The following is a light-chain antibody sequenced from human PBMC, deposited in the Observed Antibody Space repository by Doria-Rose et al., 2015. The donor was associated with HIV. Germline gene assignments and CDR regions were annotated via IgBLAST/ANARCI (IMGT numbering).Light chain of an antibody. CDR1: QCLLYTSKNY. V-gene: IGKV4-1*01. J-gene: IGKJ3*01. Sequence: QSPESLGMSLGERATLNCKSNQCLLYTSKNYLAWYQQKPGQPPKLLIYWASTRQSGVPARFSGSGSGTDLTLTISSLEAEDVAVYYCQQYYDTPSFGPGTTVDIK. CDR3: QQYYDTPS. CDR2: WAS.